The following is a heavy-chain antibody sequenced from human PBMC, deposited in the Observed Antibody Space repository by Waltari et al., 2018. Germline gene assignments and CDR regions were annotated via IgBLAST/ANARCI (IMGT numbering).Heavy chain of an antibody. J-gene: IGHJ3*02. CDR3: ARRGSGAFDI. CDR1: GGSISSGSYY. CDR2: IYTSGST. V-gene: IGHV4-61*02. Sequence: QVQLQESGPGLVKPSQTLSLTCTVSGGSISSGSYYWSWIRQPAGKGLEWIGRIYTSGSTNYNPSLKSRVTISVDTSKNQFSLKLSSVTAADTAVYYCARRGSGAFDIWGQGTMVTVSS.